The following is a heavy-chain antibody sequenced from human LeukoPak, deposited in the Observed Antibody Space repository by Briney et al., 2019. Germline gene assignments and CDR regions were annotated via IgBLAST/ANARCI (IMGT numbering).Heavy chain of an antibody. Sequence: PGGSLRLSCAASGFTFSSYSMNWVRQAPGKGLEWVSSISSSSSYIYYADSVKGRFTISRDNAKNSLYLQMNSLRAEDTAVYYCARAGRARGDFDYWGQGTLVTVPS. D-gene: IGHD3-16*01. V-gene: IGHV3-21*01. CDR3: ARAGRARGDFDY. CDR1: GFTFSSYS. J-gene: IGHJ4*02. CDR2: ISSSSSYI.